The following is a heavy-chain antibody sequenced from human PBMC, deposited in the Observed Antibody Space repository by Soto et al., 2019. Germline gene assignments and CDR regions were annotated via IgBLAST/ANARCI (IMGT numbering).Heavy chain of an antibody. CDR1: GGSISSYY. J-gene: IGHJ4*02. CDR3: ARGYCSGGSCYPRYYFDY. Sequence: PSETLSLTCTVSGGSISSYYWSWIRQPPGKGLEWIGYIYYSGSTNYNPSLKSRVTISVDTSKNQFSLKLSSVTAADTAVYYCARGYCSGGSCYPRYYFDYWGQGTLVTVSS. V-gene: IGHV4-59*01. CDR2: IYYSGST. D-gene: IGHD2-15*01.